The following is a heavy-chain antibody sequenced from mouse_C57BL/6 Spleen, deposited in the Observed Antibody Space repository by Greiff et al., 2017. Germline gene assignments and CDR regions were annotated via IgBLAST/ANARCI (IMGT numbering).Heavy chain of an antibody. V-gene: IGHV1-55*01. CDR3: ARDHYYGSSPFAY. J-gene: IGHJ3*01. Sequence: VQLQQPGAELVKPGASVKMSCKASGYTFTSYWLTWVKQRPGQGLEWIGDIYPGSGSTNYNEKFKSKATLTVDTSSSTAYMQLSSLTSEDSAVYYCARDHYYGSSPFAYWGQGTLVTVSA. CDR1: GYTFTSYW. CDR2: IYPGSGST. D-gene: IGHD1-1*01.